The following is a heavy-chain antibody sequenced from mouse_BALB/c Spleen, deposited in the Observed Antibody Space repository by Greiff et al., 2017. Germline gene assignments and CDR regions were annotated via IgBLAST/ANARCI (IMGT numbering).Heavy chain of an antibody. CDR3: ASPY. CDR2: ISSGGSYT. CDR1: GFTFSSYG. J-gene: IGHJ2*01. Sequence: LVESGGDLVKPGGSLKLSCAASGFTFSSYGMSWVRQTPDKRLEWVATISSGGSYTYYPDSVKGRFTISRDNAKNTLYLQMSSLKSEDTAMYYCASPYWGQGTTLTVSS. V-gene: IGHV5-6*01.